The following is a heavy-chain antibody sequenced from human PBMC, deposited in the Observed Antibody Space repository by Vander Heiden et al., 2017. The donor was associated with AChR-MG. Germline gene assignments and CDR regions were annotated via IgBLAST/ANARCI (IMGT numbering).Heavy chain of an antibody. D-gene: IGHD4-17*01. Sequence: EVQLLESGGGLVQPGGSLRLSCAASGFTFSSYAMGWVRQAPGKGLEWVSSISGRGRNTYYTDSVKGRFTISRDNSNNTLYLQMNSLRAEDTAVYYCARDRTAMTTYDSHDYWGQGTLVTVSS. CDR1: GFTFSSYA. CDR2: ISGRGRNT. CDR3: ARDRTAMTTYDSHDY. V-gene: IGHV3-23*01. J-gene: IGHJ4*02.